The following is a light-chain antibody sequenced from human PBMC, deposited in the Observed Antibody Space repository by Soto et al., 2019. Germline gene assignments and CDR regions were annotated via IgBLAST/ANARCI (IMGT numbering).Light chain of an antibody. CDR3: SSYAGSNILSVV. Sequence: QPVLTQPPSASGSPGQSVTISCTGTSSDVGGYNYVSWYQQHPGNAPKLMIYEVSKRPSGVPDRFSGSKSGNTASLTVSGLQAEDEADYYCSSYAGSNILSVVFGGGTKVTVL. V-gene: IGLV2-8*01. J-gene: IGLJ2*01. CDR2: EVS. CDR1: SSDVGGYNY.